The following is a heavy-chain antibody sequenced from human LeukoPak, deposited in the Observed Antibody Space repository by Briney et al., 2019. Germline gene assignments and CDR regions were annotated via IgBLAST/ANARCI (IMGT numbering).Heavy chain of an antibody. D-gene: IGHD5-18*01. CDR1: GGSISSGGYY. CDR2: IYYSGST. CDR3: ARCVDTAMVTD. J-gene: IGHJ4*02. V-gene: IGHV4-31*03. Sequence: PSETLSLTCTVSGGSISSGGYYWRWIRQHPGKGLEWIGYIYYSGSTYYNPSLKSRVTISVDTSKNQFSLKLSSVTAADTAVYYCARCVDTAMVTDWGQGTLVTVSS.